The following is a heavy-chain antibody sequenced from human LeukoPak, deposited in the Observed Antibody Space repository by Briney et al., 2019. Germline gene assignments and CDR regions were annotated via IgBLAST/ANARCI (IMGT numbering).Heavy chain of an antibody. V-gene: IGHV3-9*01. D-gene: IGHD5-18*01. CDR3: ASSSLGGYSYTFDY. CDR1: GFTFDDYA. J-gene: IGHJ4*02. Sequence: GRSLRLSCAASGFTFDDYAMHWVRQAPGKGLEWVSGISWNSGSIGYADSVKGRFTISRDNAKNSLYLQMNSLRAEDTAVYYCASSSLGGYSYTFDYWGQGTLVTVSS. CDR2: ISWNSGSI.